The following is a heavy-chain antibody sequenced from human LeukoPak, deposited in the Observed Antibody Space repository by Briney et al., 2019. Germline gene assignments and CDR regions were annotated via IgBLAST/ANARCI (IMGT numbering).Heavy chain of an antibody. CDR3: ARAYYYDSSGYYFDY. Sequence: GGSLRLSCAASGFTFSSYAMSWVRQAPGKGLEWVSAISGSGGSTYYADSVKGRFTISRDNSKNTLYLQMNSLRAEGTAVYYCARAYYYDSSGYYFDYWGQGTLVTASS. D-gene: IGHD3-22*01. CDR2: ISGSGGST. V-gene: IGHV3-23*01. J-gene: IGHJ4*02. CDR1: GFTFSSYA.